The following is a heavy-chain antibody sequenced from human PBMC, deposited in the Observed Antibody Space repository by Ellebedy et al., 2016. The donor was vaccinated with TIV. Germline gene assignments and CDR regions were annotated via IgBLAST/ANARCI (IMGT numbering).Heavy chain of an antibody. CDR3: ARDSEKPPEEGWFNP. Sequence: GESLKISXAASGFTFSSYSMNWVRQAPGKGLEWVSSISSSSSYIYYADSVKGRFTISRDNAKNSLYLQMNSLRAEDTAVYYCARDSEKPPEEGWFNPWGQGTLVTVSS. CDR1: GFTFSSYS. V-gene: IGHV3-21*01. CDR2: ISSSSSYI. D-gene: IGHD1-14*01. J-gene: IGHJ5*02.